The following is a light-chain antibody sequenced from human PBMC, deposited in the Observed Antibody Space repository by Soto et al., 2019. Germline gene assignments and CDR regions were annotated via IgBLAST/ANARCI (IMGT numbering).Light chain of an antibody. CDR1: SPNIGSNA. CDR3: ATWDDSLNGPV. Sequence: QSVLTQPPSVSGAPGERVTISCSGSSPNIGSNAVNWYQQVPATAPKLLIYSNDQRPSGVPDRFSASKSGTSASLAISGLQSEDEADYSCATWDDSLNGPVFGGGTKVTVL. CDR2: SND. J-gene: IGLJ2*01. V-gene: IGLV1-44*01.